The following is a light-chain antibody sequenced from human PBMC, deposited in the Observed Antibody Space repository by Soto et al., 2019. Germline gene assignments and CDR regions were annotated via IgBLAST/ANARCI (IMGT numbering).Light chain of an antibody. CDR2: DAS. J-gene: IGKJ5*01. Sequence: ESVLKQSPATVSLSPGERATLSCRASQGVSSYLAWYQQKPGQAPRLLIYDASNRATGIPARFSGSGPGTDFTLTISSLEPEDFAVYYCQQRSNFGQGTRLEIK. CDR3: QQRSN. CDR1: QGVSSY. V-gene: IGKV3D-11*01.